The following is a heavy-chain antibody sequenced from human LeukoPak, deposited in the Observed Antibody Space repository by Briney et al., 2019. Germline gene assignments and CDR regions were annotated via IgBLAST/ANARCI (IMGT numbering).Heavy chain of an antibody. D-gene: IGHD5-24*01. J-gene: IGHJ3*02. V-gene: IGHV1-69*04. CDR1: GATFSSYA. CDR2: IIPILGIA. Sequence: SVKVSCKASGATFSSYAISWVRQAPGQGLEWMGRIIPILGIANYAQKFQGRVTITADKSTSTAYMELSSLRSEDTAVYYCARDGGPPTSVEMATIWPRAFDIWGQGTMVTVSS. CDR3: ARDGGPPTSVEMATIWPRAFDI.